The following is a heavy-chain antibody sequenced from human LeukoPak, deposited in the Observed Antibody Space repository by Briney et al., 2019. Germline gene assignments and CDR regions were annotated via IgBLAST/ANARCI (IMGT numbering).Heavy chain of an antibody. CDR1: GFTFSSYA. CDR3: ARPVVLSGYANY. CDR2: ISYDGSNK. D-gene: IGHD5-12*01. J-gene: IGHJ4*02. Sequence: GGSLRLSCAASGFTFSSYAMHWVRQAPGKGLEWVAVISYDGSNKYYADSVKGRFTIPRDNSKNTLYLQMNSLRAEDTAVYYCARPVVLSGYANYWGQGTLVTVSS. V-gene: IGHV3-30*04.